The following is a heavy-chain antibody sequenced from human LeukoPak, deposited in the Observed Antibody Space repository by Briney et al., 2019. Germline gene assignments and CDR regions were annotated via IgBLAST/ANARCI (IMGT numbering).Heavy chain of an antibody. CDR2: INHSGSA. J-gene: IGHJ4*02. CDR3: ARGWSAIAVAYYFDY. Sequence: SETLSLTCAVYGGSFSGYYWSWIRQPPGKGLEWIGEINHSGSANYNPSLKSRVTISVDTSKNQFSLKLSSVTAADTAVYYCARGWSAIAVAYYFDYWGQGTLVTVSS. D-gene: IGHD6-19*01. V-gene: IGHV4-34*01. CDR1: GGSFSGYY.